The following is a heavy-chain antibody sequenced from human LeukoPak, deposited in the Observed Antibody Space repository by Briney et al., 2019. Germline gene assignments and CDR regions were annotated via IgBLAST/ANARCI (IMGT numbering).Heavy chain of an antibody. D-gene: IGHD3-9*01. CDR3: AKDGIDILTGCFDY. J-gene: IGHJ4*02. CDR2: ISGSGGST. V-gene: IGHV3-23*01. Sequence: GGSLRLSCAASGFTFSSYAVSWVRQAPGKGLEWVSAISGSGGSTYYADSVKGRFTISRDNSKNTLYLQMNSLRAEDTAVYYCAKDGIDILTGCFDYWGQGTLVTVSS. CDR1: GFTFSSYA.